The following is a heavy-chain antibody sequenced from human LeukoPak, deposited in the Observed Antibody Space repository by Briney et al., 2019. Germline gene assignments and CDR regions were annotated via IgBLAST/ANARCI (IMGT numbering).Heavy chain of an antibody. CDR1: GGSFSGYY. Sequence: SETLSLTCAVYGGSFSGYYWSWIRQPPGKGLEGIGEINHSGSTNYNPSLKSRVTISVDTSKNQFSLKLSSVTAADTAVYYCARVSGLGPYRRAFRFDYWGQGTLVTVSS. V-gene: IGHV4-34*01. J-gene: IGHJ4*02. CDR3: ARVSGLGPYRRAFRFDY. D-gene: IGHD3-16*01. CDR2: INHSGST.